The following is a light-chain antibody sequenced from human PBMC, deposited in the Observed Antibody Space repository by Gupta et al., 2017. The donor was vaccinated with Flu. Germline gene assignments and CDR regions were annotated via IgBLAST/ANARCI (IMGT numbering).Light chain of an antibody. CDR1: NIGSNS. CDR2: DDS. V-gene: IGLV3-21*02. CDR3: QVWDSSSALYV. J-gene: IGLJ1*01. Sequence: SYVLPPPPPVSVAPGQTARITGGGNNIGSNSVHWYQQRPGQAPVLVVHDDSDRPSGIPERFSGSNSGNTATLTISRVEAGDEADYYCQVWDSSSALYVFGTGTKVTVL.